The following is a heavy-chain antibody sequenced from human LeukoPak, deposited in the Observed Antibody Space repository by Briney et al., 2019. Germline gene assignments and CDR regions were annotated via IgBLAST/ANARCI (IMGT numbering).Heavy chain of an antibody. Sequence: GGSLRLSCTASGFTFSNYAVSWVRQAPGKGLEWISGISGSSDTTYYADAVKGRFTISRDNSKNTLFLQMSSLRAEDTAVYYCVRSGTFFLYYFDSWGQGTQLTVSS. D-gene: IGHD1-26*01. V-gene: IGHV3-23*01. CDR2: ISGSSDTT. CDR3: VRSGTFFLYYFDS. J-gene: IGHJ4*02. CDR1: GFTFSNYA.